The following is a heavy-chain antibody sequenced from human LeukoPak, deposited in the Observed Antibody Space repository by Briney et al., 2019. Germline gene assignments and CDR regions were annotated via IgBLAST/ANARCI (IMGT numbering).Heavy chain of an antibody. J-gene: IGHJ4*02. D-gene: IGHD6-13*01. V-gene: IGHV3-20*04. CDR1: GFTFDDYG. CDR3: ARNRLQQARSDYYFDY. Sequence: GGSLRLSCAASGFTFDDYGMSWVRQAPGKGLEWVSGINWNGGSTGYADSVKGRFTISRDNAKNSLYLQMNSLRAEDTALYYCARNRLQQARSDYYFDYWDQGTLVTVSS. CDR2: INWNGGST.